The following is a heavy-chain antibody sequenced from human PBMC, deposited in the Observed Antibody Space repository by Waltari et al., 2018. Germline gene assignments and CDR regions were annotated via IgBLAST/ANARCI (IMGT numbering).Heavy chain of an antibody. D-gene: IGHD5-12*01. CDR3: ATYIGASVGTAAFDV. CDR1: GGSITSTSHY. Sequence: QLQLQESGPGLVKPSETLSLTCSVSGGSITSTSHYWGWIRPPPGQGLEWIGTMSYSGATYSSPSLKSRVTISRDTSKNQLSLKLGSVTAADTAVYYCATYIGASVGTAAFDVWGQGTMVTVSS. J-gene: IGHJ3*01. CDR2: MSYSGAT. V-gene: IGHV4-39*01.